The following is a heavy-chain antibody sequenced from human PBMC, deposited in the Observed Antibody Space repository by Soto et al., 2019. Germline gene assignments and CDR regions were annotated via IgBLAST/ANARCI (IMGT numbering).Heavy chain of an antibody. J-gene: IGHJ6*02. D-gene: IGHD3-3*01. CDR1: GYTFTTYW. CDR2: IWPGDSDT. V-gene: IGHV5-51*01. CDR3: ARPTTSYAARSGSHPYGMDV. Sequence: LGESLKISCKGSGYTFTTYWIGWVRQMPGKGLEWMGVIWPGDSDTRYSPSFRGQVTISVDKSISTAYLQWSSLKASDTAMYYCARPTTSYAARSGSHPYGMDVWCQAKTVTVSS.